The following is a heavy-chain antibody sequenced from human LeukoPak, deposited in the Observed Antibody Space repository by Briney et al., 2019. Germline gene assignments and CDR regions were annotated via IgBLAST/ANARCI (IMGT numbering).Heavy chain of an antibody. CDR2: IIPIFGTA. CDR1: GYTFTSYG. CDR3: ARPPGYDFWSGYPPSDYYYGMDV. J-gene: IGHJ6*02. V-gene: IGHV1-69*13. Sequence: ASVKVSCKASGYTFTSYGISWVRQAPGQGLEWMGGIIPIFGTANYAQKFQGRVTITADESTSTAYMELSSLRSEDTAVYYCARPPGYDFWSGYPPSDYYYGMDVWGQGTTVTVSS. D-gene: IGHD3-3*01.